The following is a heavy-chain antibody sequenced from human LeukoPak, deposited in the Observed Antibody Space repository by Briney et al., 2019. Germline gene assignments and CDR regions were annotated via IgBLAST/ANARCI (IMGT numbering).Heavy chain of an antibody. CDR1: GGSISCYH. CDR3: ARAQLICSSTSCYHNWFDP. Sequence: SETLSLTCTDPGGSISCYHWSWIRQPPGKRLEWIGHIYYSRSTNYNPSLKSRVTISVDTSKNQFSLKLSSVTAADTAVYYCARAQLICSSTSCYHNWFDPWGQGTLVTVSS. CDR2: IYYSRST. D-gene: IGHD2-2*01. J-gene: IGHJ5*02. V-gene: IGHV4-59*01.